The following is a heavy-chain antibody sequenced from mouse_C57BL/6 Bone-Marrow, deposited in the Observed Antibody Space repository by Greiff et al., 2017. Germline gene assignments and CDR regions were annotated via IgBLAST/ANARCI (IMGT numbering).Heavy chain of an antibody. CDR2: ISNGGGST. D-gene: IGHD2-1*01. Sequence: DVMLVESGGGLVQPGGSLKLSCAASGFTFSDYYMYWVRQTPEKRLEWVAYISNGGGSTYYPDTVKGRFTISRDNAKNTLYLQMSRLKSEDTAMYYGARLSYYGNYVGFAYWGQGTLVTVSA. V-gene: IGHV5-12*01. CDR3: ARLSYYGNYVGFAY. CDR1: GFTFSDYY. J-gene: IGHJ3*01.